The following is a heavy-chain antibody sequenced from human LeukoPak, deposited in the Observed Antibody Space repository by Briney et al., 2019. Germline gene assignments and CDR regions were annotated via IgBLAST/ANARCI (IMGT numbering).Heavy chain of an antibody. CDR2: INPNSGGT. J-gene: IGHJ4*02. D-gene: IGHD6-6*01. Sequence: ASVKVSCKASGYTFTGYYMHWVRQAPGQGLEWMGWINPNSGGTNYAQKFQGRVTMTRDTSISTAYMELSRLRSDDTAMYYCARDPSGGAARPLDYWGQGTLVTVSS. CDR3: ARDPSGGAARPLDY. V-gene: IGHV1-2*02. CDR1: GYTFTGYY.